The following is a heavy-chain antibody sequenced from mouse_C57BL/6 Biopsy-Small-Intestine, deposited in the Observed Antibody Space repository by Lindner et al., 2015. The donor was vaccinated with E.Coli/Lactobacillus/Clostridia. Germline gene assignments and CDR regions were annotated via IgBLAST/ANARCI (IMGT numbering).Heavy chain of an antibody. V-gene: IGHV1-82*01. CDR2: TYPGDGDT. Sequence: VQLQESGPELVKPGASVKISCKASGYAFSSSWMNWVKQRPGKGLEWIGRTYPGDGDTNYNGKFKGKATLTADKSSSTAYMQLSSLTSEDSAVYFCARRRTGFDYWGQGTTLTVSS. J-gene: IGHJ2*01. CDR1: GYAFSSSW. D-gene: IGHD4-1*01. CDR3: ARRRTGFDY.